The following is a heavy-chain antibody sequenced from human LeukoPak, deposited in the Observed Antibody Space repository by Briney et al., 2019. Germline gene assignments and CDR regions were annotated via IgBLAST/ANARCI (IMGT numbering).Heavy chain of an antibody. Sequence: QSGGSLRLSCAASGFTFSTFGMHWVRQAPGKGLEWVAVILNDGSSKYYADSVKGRFTISRDNSKNTLYLQMNSLRAEDSAVYYCAKDLDSSGYSYWGQGALVTVSS. CDR3: AKDLDSSGYSY. CDR1: GFTFSTFG. J-gene: IGHJ4*02. CDR2: ILNDGSSK. V-gene: IGHV3-30*18. D-gene: IGHD3-22*01.